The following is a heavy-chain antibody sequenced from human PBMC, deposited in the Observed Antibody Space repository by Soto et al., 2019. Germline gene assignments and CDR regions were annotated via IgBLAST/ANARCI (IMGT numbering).Heavy chain of an antibody. CDR1: GGSFSAYY. J-gene: IGHJ6*02. CDR3: ARERRDGYNHRYYYGMDV. V-gene: IGHV4-59*10. CDR2: IYTSGST. D-gene: IGHD5-12*01. Sequence: SETLSLTCAVYGGSFSAYYWSWIRQPAGKGLEWIGRIYTSGSTNYNPSLKSRVTMSVDTSKNQFSLKLSSVTAADTAVYYCARERRDGYNHRYYYGMDVWGQGTTVNVSS.